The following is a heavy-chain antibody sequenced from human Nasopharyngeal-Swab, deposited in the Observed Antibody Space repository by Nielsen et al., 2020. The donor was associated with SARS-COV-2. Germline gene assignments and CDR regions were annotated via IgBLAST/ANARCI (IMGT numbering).Heavy chain of an antibody. CDR3: TRSDYGDWLYYYYYMDV. CDR2: IRSKAYGGTT. D-gene: IGHD4-17*01. J-gene: IGHJ6*03. Sequence: WIRQPPGKGLEWVGFIRSKAYGGTTEYAASVKGRFTISRDDSKSIAYLQMNSLKTEDTAVYYRTRSDYGDWLYYYYYMDVWGKGTTVTVSS. V-gene: IGHV3-49*02.